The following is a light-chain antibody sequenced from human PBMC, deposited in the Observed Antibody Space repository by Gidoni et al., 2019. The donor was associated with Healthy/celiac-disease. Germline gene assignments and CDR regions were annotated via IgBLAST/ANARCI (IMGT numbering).Light chain of an antibody. Sequence: QSVLTQPPSASGTPGPGVTISCSGSSSNIGSNTVNWYQQLPGTAPKLLIYSNKQRPSGVPDRFSGSKSGTSASLAISGLQSEDEADYYCAAWDDSLNGVVFGGGTKLTVL. CDR3: AAWDDSLNGVV. J-gene: IGLJ2*01. CDR2: SNK. CDR1: SSNIGSNT. V-gene: IGLV1-44*01.